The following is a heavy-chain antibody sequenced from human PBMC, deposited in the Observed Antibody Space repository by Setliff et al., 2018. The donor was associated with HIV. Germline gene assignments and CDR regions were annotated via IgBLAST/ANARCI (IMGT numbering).Heavy chain of an antibody. J-gene: IGHJ5*02. CDR2: ISAYTGHT. D-gene: IGHD1-26*01. V-gene: IGHV1-18*01. CDR3: ARARLQGIVTAVGPRDNCLDP. CDR1: GYSFINYG. Sequence: ASVKVSCKASGYSFINYGISWVRQAPGQGPEWMGWISAYTGHTDYAPRLLGRVKMTTDTYPSTAYMELRSLTSDDTAAYYCARARLQGIVTAVGPRDNCLDPWGQGTRVTVSS.